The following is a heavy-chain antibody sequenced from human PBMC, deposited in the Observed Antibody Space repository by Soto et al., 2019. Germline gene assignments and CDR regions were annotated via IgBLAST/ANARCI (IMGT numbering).Heavy chain of an antibody. V-gene: IGHV4-59*01. D-gene: IGHD3-9*01. Sequence: PSETLSLTRTVSGGSISSYYWSWIRQPPGKGLEWIGYIYYSGSTNYNPSLKSRVTISVDTSKNQFSLKLSSVTAADTAVYYCARGITIPKLDYLGQGTLVTVSS. CDR2: IYYSGST. CDR1: GGSISSYY. J-gene: IGHJ4*02. CDR3: ARGITIPKLDY.